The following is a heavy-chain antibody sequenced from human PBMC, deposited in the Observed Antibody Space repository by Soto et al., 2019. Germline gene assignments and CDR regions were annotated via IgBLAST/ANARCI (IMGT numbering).Heavy chain of an antibody. CDR2: ISITSTYI. J-gene: IGHJ4*02. Sequence: EVQLLESGGDLVQPGGSLRLSCPASGFTFSTYAMSWVRQAPGKGLEWVSSISITSTYIYYADSVKGRFTISRDNAKNSLYLQMNSLRVEDTAVYYCARDRSGYGYSFDYWGQGTLVTVSS. D-gene: IGHD5-12*01. CDR1: GFTFSTYA. CDR3: ARDRSGYGYSFDY. V-gene: IGHV3-21*01.